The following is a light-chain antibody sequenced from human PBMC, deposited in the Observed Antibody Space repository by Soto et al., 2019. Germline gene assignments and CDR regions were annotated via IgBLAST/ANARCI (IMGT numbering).Light chain of an antibody. CDR1: QGIGST. Sequence: EIVLTQSPAALSVSPGERVTLSCRASQGIGSTLAWYQQKPGQTPRLLIYDSSTRAIGIPTRFTGSRSGTEFTLTINGLQSEDFAVYYWQQYGSSLTVGGGTKVEIK. CDR3: QQYGSSLT. CDR2: DSS. J-gene: IGKJ4*01. V-gene: IGKV3-15*01.